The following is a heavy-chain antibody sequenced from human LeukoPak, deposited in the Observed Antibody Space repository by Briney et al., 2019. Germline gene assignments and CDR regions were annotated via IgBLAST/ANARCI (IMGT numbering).Heavy chain of an antibody. CDR3: TKDHDGMHA. CDR2: ISVSGSRA. Sequence: PGGSLRLSCAASGFSFISYGMHWVRQAPGKGLEWVSVISVSGSRAYYADFVKGRFTVSRDNSKNTVLLQMNSLRVEDTAVYYCTKDHDGMHAWGQGTTVTVSS. J-gene: IGHJ6*02. CDR1: GFSFISYG. V-gene: IGHV3-23*01.